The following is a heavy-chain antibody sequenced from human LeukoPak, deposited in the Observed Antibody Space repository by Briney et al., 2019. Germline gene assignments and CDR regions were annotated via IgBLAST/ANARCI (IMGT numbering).Heavy chain of an antibody. CDR1: GFTFSSYS. CDR3: ARVSPLFYFDS. J-gene: IGHJ4*02. CDR2: ISRSGSYI. V-gene: IGHV3-21*01. Sequence: PGGPLRLSCAASGFTFSSYSMNWVRQAPGKGLEWVSSISRSGSYIYYADSMKGRFTVSRDNAKNSLYLQMNSLRAEDSSIYYCARVSPLFYFDSWGQGTLVTVSS.